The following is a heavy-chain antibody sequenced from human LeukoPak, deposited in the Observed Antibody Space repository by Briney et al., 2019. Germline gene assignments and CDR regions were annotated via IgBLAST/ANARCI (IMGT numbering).Heavy chain of an antibody. Sequence: GGSLRLSCEASGFAFSSYAMSWVRQAPGKGLEWVSAISSSGAGTYYADSVKGRFTISRDNSKNTLYLQMNSLRAEDTAVYYCSTAKFDNWGQGTLVTVSS. CDR1: GFAFSSYA. V-gene: IGHV3-23*01. J-gene: IGHJ4*02. CDR3: STAKFDN. CDR2: ISSSGAGT.